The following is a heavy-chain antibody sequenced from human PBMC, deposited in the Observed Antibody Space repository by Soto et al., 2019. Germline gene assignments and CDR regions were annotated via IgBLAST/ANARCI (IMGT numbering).Heavy chain of an antibody. D-gene: IGHD5-18*01. CDR1: GGSFSGYY. J-gene: IGHJ4*02. V-gene: IGHV4-34*01. CDR3: ARGDTAMVSGLDY. Sequence: QVQLQQWGAGLLKPSETLSLTCAVYGGSFSGYYWSWIRQPPGKGLEWIGEINHSGSTNYNPSLKSRVTISVDTSKNQFSLKLSSVTAADTAVYYCARGDTAMVSGLDYWGQGTLVTVSS. CDR2: INHSGST.